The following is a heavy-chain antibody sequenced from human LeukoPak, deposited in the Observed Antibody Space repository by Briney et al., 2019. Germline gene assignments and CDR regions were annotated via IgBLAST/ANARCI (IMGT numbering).Heavy chain of an antibody. D-gene: IGHD3-22*01. CDR3: ASQTSSGYPYYYYMDV. CDR1: RFTFSSYG. J-gene: IGHJ6*03. Sequence: PGGTLRLSCAASRFTFSSYGMNWVRQPPGKGLEWIGSIYYGGITYYNPSLKSQVIISVDTSMNQFSLRLTSVTAADTAVYYCASQTSSGYPYYYYMDVWDKGTTVIVSS. CDR2: IYYGGIT. V-gene: IGHV4-38-2*01.